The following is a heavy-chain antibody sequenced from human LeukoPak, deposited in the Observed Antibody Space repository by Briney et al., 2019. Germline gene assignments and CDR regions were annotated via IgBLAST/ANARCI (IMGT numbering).Heavy chain of an antibody. J-gene: IGHJ4*02. V-gene: IGHV1-8*01. Sequence: ASVKVSCKASGYTFTSYDINWVRQATGHGLEWMGWMNPNSGNTGYAQKFQGRVTMTRNTSISTAYMELSSLRSEDTAVYYCARGVDGYNPFDYWGQGTLVTVSS. CDR3: ARGVDGYNPFDY. CDR2: MNPNSGNT. CDR1: GYTFTSYD. D-gene: IGHD5-12*01.